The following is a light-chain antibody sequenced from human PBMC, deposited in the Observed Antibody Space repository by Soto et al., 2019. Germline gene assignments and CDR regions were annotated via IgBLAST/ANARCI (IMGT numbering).Light chain of an antibody. Sequence: LTQPASVSGSPGQSITISCTGTSTDIGRYDYVSWYQLHPGKAPKLMVFEVNYRPSGVSYRFSGSKSGNTASLTISGLQAEDEADYFCSSYSISTAYLFGTGTKVTVL. CDR3: SSYSISTAYL. CDR2: EVN. V-gene: IGLV2-14*01. J-gene: IGLJ1*01. CDR1: STDIGRYDY.